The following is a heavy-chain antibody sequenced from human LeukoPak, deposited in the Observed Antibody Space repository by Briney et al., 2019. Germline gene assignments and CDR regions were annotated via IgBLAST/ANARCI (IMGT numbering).Heavy chain of an antibody. CDR2: ISSSGNTI. D-gene: IGHD1-26*01. CDR1: GFTVTDYY. J-gene: IGHJ3*02. V-gene: IGHV3-11*01. Sequence: GGSLRLSCAASGFTVTDYYMTWIRQAPGKGLVWVSYISSSGNTIYYGDFVKGRFTISKDNAKNSLVLQMNSLRAEDTAVYYCARESGTYSYGTFDIWGQGTMVTVSS. CDR3: ARESGTYSYGTFDI.